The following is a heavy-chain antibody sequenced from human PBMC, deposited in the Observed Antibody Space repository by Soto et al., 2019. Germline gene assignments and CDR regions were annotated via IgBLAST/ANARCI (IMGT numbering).Heavy chain of an antibody. Sequence: EVQLLESGGGLFQPGGSLRLSCVASGFTFTSYAMNWVRQAPGKGLEWVSTINPTGDITYYADSVKGRFTISRDNSRNTLYLQMNSLRAEDTAIYYCSGGKDDPPYYFYSGMDVWGQGTTVTVS. CDR3: SGGKDDPPYYFYSGMDV. CDR1: GFTFTSYA. CDR2: INPTGDIT. D-gene: IGHD3-16*01. J-gene: IGHJ6*02. V-gene: IGHV3-23*01.